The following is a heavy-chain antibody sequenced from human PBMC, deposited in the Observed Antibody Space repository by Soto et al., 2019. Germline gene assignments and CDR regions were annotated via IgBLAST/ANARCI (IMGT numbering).Heavy chain of an antibody. V-gene: IGHV4-31*03. CDR3: AREDSSGYYYR. CDR1: GGSISSGGYY. Sequence: PSETLSLTCTVSGGSISSGGYYWSWIRQHPGKGLEWIGYIYYSGSTYYNPSLKSRVTISVDTSKNQFSLKLSSVTAADTAVYYCAREDSSGYYYRWGQGTLVTVSS. J-gene: IGHJ4*02. CDR2: IYYSGST. D-gene: IGHD3-22*01.